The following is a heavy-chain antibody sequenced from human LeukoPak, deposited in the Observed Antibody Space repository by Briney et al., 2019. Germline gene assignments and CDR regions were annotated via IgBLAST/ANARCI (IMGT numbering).Heavy chain of an antibody. V-gene: IGHV3-30*18. J-gene: IGHJ6*02. Sequence: GRSLRLSCAASGFTFSSYGMHWVRQAPGKGLEWVAVISYDGSNKYYADSVKGRFTISRDNSKNTLYLQMNSLRAEDTAVYYCAKDPSGETQSFYYYYYGMDVWGQGTTVTVSS. CDR1: GFTFSSYG. D-gene: IGHD2-15*01. CDR2: ISYDGSNK. CDR3: AKDPSGETQSFYYYYYGMDV.